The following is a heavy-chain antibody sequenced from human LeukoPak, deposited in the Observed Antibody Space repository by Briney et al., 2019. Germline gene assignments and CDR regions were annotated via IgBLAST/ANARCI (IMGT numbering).Heavy chain of an antibody. CDR2: IIPILGIA. CDR3: ARELTVAGTGFDY. J-gene: IGHJ4*02. Sequence: SVNVSCKASGGTFSSYAISWVRQAPGQGLEWLGRIIPILGIANYAQKFQGRVTITADKSTSTAYMELSSLRSEDTAVYYCARELTVAGTGFDYWGQGTLVTVSS. V-gene: IGHV1-69*04. CDR1: GGTFSSYA. D-gene: IGHD6-19*01.